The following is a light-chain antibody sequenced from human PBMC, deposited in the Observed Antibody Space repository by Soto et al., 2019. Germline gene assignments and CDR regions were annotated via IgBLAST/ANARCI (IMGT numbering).Light chain of an antibody. CDR2: KNS. Sequence: QSVLTQPPSASETPGQRVTISCSGSSSNIGSHYVYWYQHLPRAAPKLIIYKNSQRPSGVPDRFSGSKSGTAASLAISGLRSEDEGDYYCAVWDGSLSGPLFGGGTKLTVL. J-gene: IGLJ2*01. CDR3: AVWDGSLSGPL. CDR1: SSNIGSHY. V-gene: IGLV1-47*01.